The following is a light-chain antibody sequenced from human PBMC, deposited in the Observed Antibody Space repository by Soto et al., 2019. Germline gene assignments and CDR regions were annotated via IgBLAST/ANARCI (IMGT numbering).Light chain of an antibody. CDR1: PDLRGT. CDR2: AAS. CDR3: LQVYYFPRT. V-gene: IGKV1-12*01. J-gene: IGKJ1*01. Sequence: DIQMTQSPSSVSASVGDRITITCRASPDLRGTLAWFQQKPGKAPQYLIQAASILQSGVPSRFSGSGSGTEFILTINNLQPEDFASYFCLQVYYFPRTFGLGTKVDSK.